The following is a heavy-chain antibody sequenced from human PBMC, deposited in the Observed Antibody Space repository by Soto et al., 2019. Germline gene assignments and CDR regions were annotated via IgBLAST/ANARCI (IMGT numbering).Heavy chain of an antibody. Sequence: EVQLLDSGGGLVQPGGSLRLSCAASGFTFSIFAMSWVRQAPGKGLEWVSSISGSGGSTFYADSVKGRITISRANSKNTLYVQMNSLRADDTAMYYCARGRYGDYEHTAIIDYWGQGTQVTVSS. D-gene: IGHD5-12*01. CDR3: ARGRYGDYEHTAIIDY. CDR2: ISGSGGST. CDR1: GFTFSIFA. V-gene: IGHV3-23*01. J-gene: IGHJ4*02.